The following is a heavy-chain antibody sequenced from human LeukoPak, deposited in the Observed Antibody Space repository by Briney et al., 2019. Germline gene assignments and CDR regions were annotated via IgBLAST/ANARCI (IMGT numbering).Heavy chain of an antibody. CDR3: ATMVRGVSARNNWFDP. J-gene: IGHJ5*02. CDR2: IYYSGST. Sequence: PSETLSLTCTVSGGPISSYYWSWTRQPPGKGRAGIGYIYYSGSTNYNPSLKSRVTISVDTSKTQFSLKRSSVTAADTAVYYCATMVRGVSARNNWFDPWGQGTLVTVSS. V-gene: IGHV4-59*01. D-gene: IGHD3-10*01. CDR1: GGPISSYY.